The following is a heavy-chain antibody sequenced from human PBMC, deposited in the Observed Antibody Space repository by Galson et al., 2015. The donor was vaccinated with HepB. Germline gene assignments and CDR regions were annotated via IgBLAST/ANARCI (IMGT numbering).Heavy chain of an antibody. CDR2: ISSNGGST. Sequence: FLRLSCAASGFTFSSYAMHWVRQAPGKGLEYVSAISSNGGSTYYANSVKGRFTISRDNSKNTLYLQMGSLRAEDMAVYYCARGNTAMELYYYYYGMDVWGQGTTVTVSS. V-gene: IGHV3-64*01. J-gene: IGHJ6*02. CDR3: ARGNTAMELYYYYYGMDV. D-gene: IGHD5-18*01. CDR1: GFTFSSYA.